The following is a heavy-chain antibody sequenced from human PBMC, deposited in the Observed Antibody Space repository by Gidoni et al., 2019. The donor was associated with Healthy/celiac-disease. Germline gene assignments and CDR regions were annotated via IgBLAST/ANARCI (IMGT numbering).Heavy chain of an antibody. CDR1: GSTLNRYD. J-gene: IGHJ4*02. Sequence: EVQLVESGGGLVQPGGSLRLSCLALGSTLNRYDRHWVRQTTRKGLEGVSAIGTASDTYYPDSVKGRFTISRENAKNALYLQMNSLRAGDTAVYYCARGRNYFDSSGYYRYFDYWGQGTLITVSS. CDR3: ARGRNYFDSSGYYRYFDY. V-gene: IGHV3-13*01. CDR2: IGTASDT. D-gene: IGHD3-22*01.